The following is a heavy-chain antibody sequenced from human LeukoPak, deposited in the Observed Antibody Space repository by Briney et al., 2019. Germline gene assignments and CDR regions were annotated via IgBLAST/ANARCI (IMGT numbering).Heavy chain of an antibody. CDR1: GFTFSSYA. J-gene: IGHJ4*02. CDR3: ARTRKNYYDSSGLFDY. CDR2: SGTRSGTK. V-gene: IGHV3-21*04. Sequence: GGSLRLSCAASGFTFSSYAMSWVRQAPGKGLEWVSSSGTRSGTKYYADSVKGRFTISRDNAKNSLFLQMKSLRAEDTAVYYCARTRKNYYDSSGLFDYWGQGTLVTVSS. D-gene: IGHD3-22*01.